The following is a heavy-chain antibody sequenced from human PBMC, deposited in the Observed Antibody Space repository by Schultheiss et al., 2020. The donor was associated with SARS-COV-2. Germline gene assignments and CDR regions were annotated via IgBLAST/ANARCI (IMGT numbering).Heavy chain of an antibody. Sequence: GGSLRLSCAASGFTFSSYWMSWVRQAPGKGLEWVGRIKSKTDGGTTDYAAPVKGRFTISRDDSKNTLYLQMNSLKTEDTAVYYCTTDQHPYDSSGYYRDAFDIWGQGTMVTVSS. V-gene: IGHV3-15*01. CDR2: IKSKTDGGTT. CDR1: GFTFSSYW. D-gene: IGHD3-22*01. CDR3: TTDQHPYDSSGYYRDAFDI. J-gene: IGHJ3*02.